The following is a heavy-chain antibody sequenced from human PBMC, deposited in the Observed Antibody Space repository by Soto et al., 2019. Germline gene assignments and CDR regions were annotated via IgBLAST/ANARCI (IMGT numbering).Heavy chain of an antibody. Sequence: PSETLSLTCTVSGVSMSDRYWSWIRQPPGKGLEWIGYIYYSGSANYNPSLKSRVTISIDTSKNQFSLKLSSVTAADTAVYYCARDSPSRIVAAGSGDHYYYYYYMDVWGKGTTVTVSS. J-gene: IGHJ6*03. CDR1: GVSMSDRY. CDR2: IYYSGSA. V-gene: IGHV4-59*11. D-gene: IGHD6-13*01. CDR3: ARDSPSRIVAAGSGDHYYYYYYMDV.